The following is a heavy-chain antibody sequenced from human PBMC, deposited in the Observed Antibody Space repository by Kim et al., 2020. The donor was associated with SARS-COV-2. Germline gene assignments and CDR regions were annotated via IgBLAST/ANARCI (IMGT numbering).Heavy chain of an antibody. V-gene: IGHV3-30*01. CDR3: ARAQNIVLMVYAHGGFDY. D-gene: IGHD2-8*01. Sequence: KGRFTSSRDNSKNTLYLQMNSLGAEDTAVYYCARAQNIVLMVYAHGGFDYWGQGTLVTVSS. J-gene: IGHJ4*02.